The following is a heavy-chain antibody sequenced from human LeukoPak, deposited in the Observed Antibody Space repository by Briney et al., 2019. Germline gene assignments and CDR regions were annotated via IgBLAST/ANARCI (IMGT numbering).Heavy chain of an antibody. D-gene: IGHD3-22*01. J-gene: IGHJ4*02. Sequence: ASVKVSCKASGYTFTGYYMHWVRQAPGQGLEWMGWINPNSGGTNYAQKFQGRVTMTRDTSISTAYMELSRLRSDDTAVYYCAGDGGPDSSGYYYIGYFDYWGQGTLVTVSS. CDR3: AGDGGPDSSGYYYIGYFDY. CDR1: GYTFTGYY. CDR2: INPNSGGT. V-gene: IGHV1-2*02.